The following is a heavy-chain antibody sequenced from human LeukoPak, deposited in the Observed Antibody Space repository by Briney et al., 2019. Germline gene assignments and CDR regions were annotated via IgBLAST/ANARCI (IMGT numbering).Heavy chain of an antibody. CDR3: ARDHGSGDFDLDY. V-gene: IGHV1-69*01. CDR1: GGTFSSYA. D-gene: IGHD3-10*01. Sequence: SVNVSCKASGGTFSSYAISWVRQAPGQGLEWMGGIIPIFGTANYAQKFQGRVTITADESTSTAYMELSSLRSEDTAVYYCARDHGSGDFDLDYWGQGTLVTVSS. J-gene: IGHJ4*02. CDR2: IIPIFGTA.